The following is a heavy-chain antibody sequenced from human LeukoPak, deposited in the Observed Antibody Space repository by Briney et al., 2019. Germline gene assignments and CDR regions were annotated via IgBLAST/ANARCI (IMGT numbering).Heavy chain of an antibody. CDR3: ARDRPGGLRYFDWLSY. CDR2: ISAYNGNT. J-gene: IGHJ4*02. CDR1: GYTFTSYG. Sequence: ASVKVSCKASGYTFTSYGISWVRQAPGQGLEWMGWISAYNGNTNYAQKLQGRVTMTTDTSTSTAYTELRSLRSDDTAVYYCARDRPGGLRYFDWLSYWGQGTLVTVSS. D-gene: IGHD3-9*01. V-gene: IGHV1-18*01.